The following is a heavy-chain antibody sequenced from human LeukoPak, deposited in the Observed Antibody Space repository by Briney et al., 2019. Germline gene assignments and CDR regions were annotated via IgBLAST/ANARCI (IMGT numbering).Heavy chain of an antibody. Sequence: SETLSLTCIVSGGSISSNAYYWGWIRQPPGKGLEYIGSIYYSGSTYYNPSLKSRVTISVDTSKNQLSLKLSSATAADTAVYYCAIVTSYGLIDFWGQGTLVTVSS. D-gene: IGHD3-10*01. CDR2: IYYSGST. CDR3: AIVTSYGLIDF. J-gene: IGHJ4*02. CDR1: GGSISSNAYY. V-gene: IGHV4-39*02.